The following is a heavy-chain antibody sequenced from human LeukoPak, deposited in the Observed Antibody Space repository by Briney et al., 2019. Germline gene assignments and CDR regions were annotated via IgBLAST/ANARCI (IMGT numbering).Heavy chain of an antibody. D-gene: IGHD5-12*01. CDR3: AKGLPDY. Sequence: GGSLRLSCAASGFTFSNYAMSWVRQAPGKGLEWVSSISGSGDITYYADSVRGRFSTSRENSMTTLYLQMNSLRVEDTAVYFCAKGLPDYWGQGTLVTVSS. CDR1: GFTFSNYA. J-gene: IGHJ4*02. CDR2: ISGSGDIT. V-gene: IGHV3-23*01.